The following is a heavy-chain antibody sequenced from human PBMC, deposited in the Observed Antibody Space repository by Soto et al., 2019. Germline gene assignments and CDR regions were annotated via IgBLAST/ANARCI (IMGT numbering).Heavy chain of an antibody. V-gene: IGHV3-30*18. D-gene: IGHD6-19*01. CDR3: AKDLSSGWPLGYYYGMDV. Sequence: VGSLRLSCAASGFTFSSYGMHWVRQAPGKGLEWVSVISCDGSNKYYADSVKGRFTISRDNSKNTLYLQMNRLRAEDTAVYYCAKDLSSGWPLGYYYGMDVWGQGTTVTVSS. CDR2: ISCDGSNK. CDR1: GFTFSSYG. J-gene: IGHJ6*02.